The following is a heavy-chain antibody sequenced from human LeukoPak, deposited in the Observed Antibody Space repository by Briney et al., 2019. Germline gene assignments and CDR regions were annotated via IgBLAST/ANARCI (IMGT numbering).Heavy chain of an antibody. V-gene: IGHV3-30*18. CDR1: GFTFSSYG. CDR2: ISYDGSNK. CDR3: AKEAHPVVPAAHFDY. J-gene: IGHJ4*02. Sequence: GGSLRLSCAASGFTFSSYGMHWVRQAPGKGLEWVAVISYDGSNKYYADSVKGRFTISRDNSKNTLYLQMNSLRAEDTAVYYCAKEAHPVVPAAHFDYWGQGTLVTVSS. D-gene: IGHD2-2*01.